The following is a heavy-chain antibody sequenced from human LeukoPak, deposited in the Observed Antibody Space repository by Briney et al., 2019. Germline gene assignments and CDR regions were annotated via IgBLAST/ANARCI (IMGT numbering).Heavy chain of an antibody. CDR2: IYHSGST. CDR3: ARVRSGWYSGYYFDY. CDR1: GGSISSSNW. V-gene: IGHV4-4*02. D-gene: IGHD6-19*01. Sequence: SETLSLTCAVSGGSISSSNWWSWVRQPPGKGLEWIGEIYHSGSTNYNPSLKSRVTISVDKSKNQFSLELSSVTAADTAVYYCARVRSGWYSGYYFDYWGQGTTVTVSS. J-gene: IGHJ4*03.